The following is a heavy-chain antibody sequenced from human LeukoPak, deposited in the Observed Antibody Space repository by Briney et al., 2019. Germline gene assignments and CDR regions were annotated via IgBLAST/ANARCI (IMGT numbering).Heavy chain of an antibody. J-gene: IGHJ4*02. Sequence: GGSLRLSCEASGFTFSSYGMHWVRQAPGRGLEWGALISYDGYYKYYADSVKGRFTISGDNSKNTLYLHMNSLRPEDTAVYYCAKDRSAVVRASPMDYWGQGTLVIVSS. CDR2: ISYDGYYK. D-gene: IGHD3-10*01. CDR1: GFTFSSYG. CDR3: AKDRSAVVRASPMDY. V-gene: IGHV3-30*18.